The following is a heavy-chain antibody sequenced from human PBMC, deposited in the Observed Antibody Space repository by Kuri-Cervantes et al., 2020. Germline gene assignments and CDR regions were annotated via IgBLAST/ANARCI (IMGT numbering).Heavy chain of an antibody. CDR1: GFTFTHNY. D-gene: IGHD3-16*01. V-gene: IGHV1-2*02. Sequence: ASVKVSCKASGFTFTHNYIHWVRQAPGQGLEWMGWISPNSGGTNYAQKFQGRVTMTRDTSISTAYMELSRLRSDDTAVYYCARGPTPGITLIGHYYYYYGMDVWGQGTTVTVSS. CDR3: ARGPTPGITLIGHYYYYYGMDV. CDR2: ISPNSGGT. J-gene: IGHJ6*02.